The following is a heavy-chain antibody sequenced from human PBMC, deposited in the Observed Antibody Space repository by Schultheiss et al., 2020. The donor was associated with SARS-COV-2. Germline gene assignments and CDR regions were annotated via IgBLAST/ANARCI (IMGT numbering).Heavy chain of an antibody. V-gene: IGHV4-59*01. CDR2: IYYSGST. CDR1: GGSISSYY. CDR3: ARAFLPGIAAAGEAFDI. Sequence: SETLSLTCTVSGGSISSYYWGWIRQPPGKGLEWIGYIYYSGSTNYNPSLKSRVTISVDTSKNQFSLKLSSVTAADTAVYYCARAFLPGIAAAGEAFDIWGQGTMVTVSS. D-gene: IGHD6-13*01. J-gene: IGHJ3*02.